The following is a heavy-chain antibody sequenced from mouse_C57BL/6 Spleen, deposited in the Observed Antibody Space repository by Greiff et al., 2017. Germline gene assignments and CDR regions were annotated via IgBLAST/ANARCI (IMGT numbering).Heavy chain of an antibody. CDR3: ARLELGRDFDY. Sequence: QVQLQQPGAELVMPGASVKLSCKASGYTFTSYWMHWVKQRPGQGLEWIGEIDPSDSYTNYNQKFKGKSTLTVDKSSSTAYMQLSSLTSEDSAVYYCARLELGRDFDYWGQGTTLTVSS. CDR2: IDPSDSYT. D-gene: IGHD4-1*01. V-gene: IGHV1-69*01. CDR1: GYTFTSYW. J-gene: IGHJ2*01.